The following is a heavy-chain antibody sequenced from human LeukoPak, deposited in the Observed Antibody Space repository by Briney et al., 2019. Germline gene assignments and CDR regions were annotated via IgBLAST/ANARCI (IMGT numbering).Heavy chain of an antibody. Sequence: SETLSLTCAVYGGSFSGYFWSWFRQPPGKGLEWIGEINRSGSTNYNSSLSLKSRVTISVDTSKNQFSLKLSSVTAADTAVYYCASKYQLLPFDYWGQGTLVTVSS. V-gene: IGHV4-34*01. D-gene: IGHD2-2*01. J-gene: IGHJ4*02. CDR3: ASKYQLLPFDY. CDR2: INRSGST. CDR1: GGSFSGYF.